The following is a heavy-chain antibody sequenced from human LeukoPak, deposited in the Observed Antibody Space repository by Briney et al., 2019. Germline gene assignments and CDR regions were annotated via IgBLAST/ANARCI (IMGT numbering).Heavy chain of an antibody. CDR2: ISAYNGNT. CDR3: ARVLGSEFGGWLWGDP. Sequence: ASVKVSCKASGYTFTSYGISWVRQAPGQGLEWMGWISAYNGNTNYAQKLQGRVTMTTDTSTSTAYMELRSLRSDDTAVYYCARVLGSEFGGWLWGDPWGQGTLVTVSS. V-gene: IGHV1-18*01. J-gene: IGHJ5*02. D-gene: IGHD3-10*01. CDR1: GYTFTSYG.